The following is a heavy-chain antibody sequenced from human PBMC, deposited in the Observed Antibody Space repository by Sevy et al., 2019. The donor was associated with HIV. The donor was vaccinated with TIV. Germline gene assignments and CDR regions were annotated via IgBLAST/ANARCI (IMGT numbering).Heavy chain of an antibody. CDR1: GLIFSSHW. CDR3: SSDYL. J-gene: IGHJ5*02. CDR2: IKQEASEK. Sequence: GGSLRLSCVASGLIFSSHWMTWVRQAPGKGLEWVATIKQEASEKYYVDSVKGRFTISRDNAKNSVYLQMSSLRVEDTAMYFCSSDYLWGQGTLVTVSS. V-gene: IGHV3-7*01.